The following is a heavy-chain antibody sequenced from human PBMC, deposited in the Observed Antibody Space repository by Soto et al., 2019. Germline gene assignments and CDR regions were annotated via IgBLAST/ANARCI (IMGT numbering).Heavy chain of an antibody. CDR3: ARERGGYGSGSDMYNWFDP. CDR2: IIPILGIA. CDR1: GGTFSSYT. J-gene: IGHJ5*02. Sequence: QVQLVQSGAEVKKPGSSVKVSCKASGGTFSSYTISWVRQAPGQGLEGMGRIIPILGIANYAQKFEGRVTGTADKSTSTAYMELSSLRSEDTAVYYCARERGGYGSGSDMYNWFDPWGQGTLVTVSS. D-gene: IGHD3-10*01. V-gene: IGHV1-69*08.